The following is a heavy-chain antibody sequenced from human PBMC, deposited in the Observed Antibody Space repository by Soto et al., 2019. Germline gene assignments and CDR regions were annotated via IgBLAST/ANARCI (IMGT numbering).Heavy chain of an antibody. CDR1: GFTLTNNA. V-gene: IGHV3-30-3*01. CDR2: ISDDGDKK. J-gene: IGHJ4*02. CDR3: ARDRYSSSTLFDY. Sequence: QVQLVESGGGVVQPGRSLRLSCAASGFTLTNNAMHWVRQAPGKGLEWLAVISDDGDKKYYADSVKGRFTISRDNSNKTLYLQMNSLRPEDTAVYYCARDRYSSSTLFDYWGQGTLVTVSS. D-gene: IGHD6-6*01.